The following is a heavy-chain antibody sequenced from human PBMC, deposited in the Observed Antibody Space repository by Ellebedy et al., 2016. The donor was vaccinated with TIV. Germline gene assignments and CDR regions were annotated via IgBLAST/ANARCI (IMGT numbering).Heavy chain of an antibody. Sequence: SETLSLTXSVSGASISIRTYYWGWIRQHPGKGLEWIGYIYYSGSTYYNPSLKSRVTISVDTSKNQFSLKLSSVTAADTAVYYCARGGYCSSTSCRLNWFDPWGQGTLVTVSS. CDR1: GASISIRTYY. CDR3: ARGGYCSSTSCRLNWFDP. J-gene: IGHJ5*02. CDR2: IYYSGST. V-gene: IGHV4-31*03. D-gene: IGHD2-2*01.